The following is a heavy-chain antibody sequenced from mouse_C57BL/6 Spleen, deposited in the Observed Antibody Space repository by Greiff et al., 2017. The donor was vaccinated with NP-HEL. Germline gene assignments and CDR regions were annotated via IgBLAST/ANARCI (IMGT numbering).Heavy chain of an antibody. CDR1: GYTFTSYG. CDR2: IYIGNGYT. CDR3: ARHRLYFDY. Sequence: EVQLQESGAELVRPGSSVKMSCKTSGYTFTSYGINWVKQRPGQGLEWIGYIYIGNGYTDYNEKFKGKATLTSDTSSSTAYMQLSSLTSEDSAIYFCARHRLYFDYWGQGTTLTVSS. V-gene: IGHV1-58*01. J-gene: IGHJ2*01.